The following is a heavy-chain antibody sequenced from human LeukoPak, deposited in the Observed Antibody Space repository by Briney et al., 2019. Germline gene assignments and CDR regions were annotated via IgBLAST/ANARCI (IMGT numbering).Heavy chain of an antibody. D-gene: IGHD2-2*01. Sequence: PSETLSLTCTVSGGSISSYYWSWIRQPAGKGLEWIGRIYTSGSTNYNPSLKSRVTMSVDTSKNQFSLKLSSVTAADTAVYYCAREMTVPAAMPEYYFDYWGQGTLVTVSS. CDR1: GGSISSYY. V-gene: IGHV4-4*07. CDR2: IYTSGST. J-gene: IGHJ4*02. CDR3: AREMTVPAAMPEYYFDY.